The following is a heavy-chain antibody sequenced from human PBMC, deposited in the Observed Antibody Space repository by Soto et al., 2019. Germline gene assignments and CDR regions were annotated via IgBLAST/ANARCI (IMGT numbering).Heavy chain of an antibody. CDR2: ISGSGRST. CDR1: GFTFTNYA. J-gene: IGHJ4*02. CDR3: AKDTESYYYDTSGDWGNFDY. Sequence: GGSLRLSCAASGFTFTNYAMDWVRQAPGKGLEWVSAISGSGRSTYYADSVQGRFTISRDNSKNTLYLQMHSLRAEDTAVYYRAKDTESYYYDTSGDWGNFDYWGQGTLVTVSS. V-gene: IGHV3-23*01. D-gene: IGHD3-22*01.